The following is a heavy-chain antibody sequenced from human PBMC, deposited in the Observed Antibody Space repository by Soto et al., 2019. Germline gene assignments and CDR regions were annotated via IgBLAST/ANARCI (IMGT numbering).Heavy chain of an antibody. CDR1: GGSISSSSYY. J-gene: IGHJ5*02. CDR2: IYYSGST. CDR3: ARTRAVWFDP. V-gene: IGHV4-39*01. Sequence: QLQLQESGPGLLKPSETLSLTCTVSGGSISSSSYYWGWIRQPPGKGLEWIGSIYYSGSTYYNPSLKSLVTISVDTSTNQFSLKLSSVTAADTAVYYCARTRAVWFDPWGQGTLVTVSS. D-gene: IGHD6-19*01.